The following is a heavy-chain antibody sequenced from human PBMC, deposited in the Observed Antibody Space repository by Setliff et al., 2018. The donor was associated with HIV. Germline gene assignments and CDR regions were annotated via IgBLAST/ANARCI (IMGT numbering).Heavy chain of an antibody. CDR3: AKDGSAGTWDY. CDR1: GYTLTSYY. V-gene: IGHV1-18*04. Sequence: ASVKVSCKASGYTLTSYYMHWVRQAPGQGLEWMGWISTYSDETSYAQRLQGRVTMTTDTSTSTAYMELRRLTFDDTAVYYCAKDGSAGTWDYWGQGTLVTVSS. CDR2: ISTYSDET. D-gene: IGHD6-13*01. J-gene: IGHJ4*02.